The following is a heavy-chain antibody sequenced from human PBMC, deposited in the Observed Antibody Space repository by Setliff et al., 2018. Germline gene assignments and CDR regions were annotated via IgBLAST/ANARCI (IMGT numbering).Heavy chain of an antibody. D-gene: IGHD3-10*01. J-gene: IGHJ6*02. CDR2: TYYSGSP. V-gene: IGHV4-30-4*08. CDR3: ARDSGPGITMVRGIQYGMDV. Sequence: SETLSLTCPVYCGSFSTYYWSWIRQLPGKGLEWIGYTYYSGSPNYNPSLKSRVTISVDTSKNQFSLKLSSVTAAATPVYYCARDSGPGITMVRGIQYGMDVWGQGTTVTVSS. CDR1: CGSFSTYY.